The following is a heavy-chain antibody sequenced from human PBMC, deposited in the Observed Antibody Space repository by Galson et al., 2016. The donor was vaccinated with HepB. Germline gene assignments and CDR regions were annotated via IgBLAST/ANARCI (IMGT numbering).Heavy chain of an antibody. CDR2: INPSGGST. CDR3: ARGRGSGWHLLRCWFDP. J-gene: IGHJ5*02. CDR1: GYTLTSYY. V-gene: IGHV1-46*01. Sequence: SVKVSCKASGYTLTSYYMHWVRQAPGQGLEWMGIINPSGGSTSYAQKFQGRVTMTRDTSTSTVYMELSSLRSEDTAVSYCARGRGSGWHLLRCWFDPWGQGTLVTVSS. D-gene: IGHD6-19*01.